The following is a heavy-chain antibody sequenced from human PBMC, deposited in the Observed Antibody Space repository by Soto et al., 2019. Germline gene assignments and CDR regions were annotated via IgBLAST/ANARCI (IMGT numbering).Heavy chain of an antibody. V-gene: IGHV4-30-2*01. CDR2: IYHSGST. CDR3: ARASGHPYSSSWYWGWFDP. Sequence: PSETLSLTCAVSGGSISSGGYSWSWIRQPPGKGLEWIGYIYHSGSTYYNPSPKSRVTISVDRSKNQFSLKLSSVTAADTAVYYCARASGHPYSSSWYWGWFDPWGQGTLVTVSS. D-gene: IGHD6-13*01. J-gene: IGHJ5*02. CDR1: GGSISSGGYS.